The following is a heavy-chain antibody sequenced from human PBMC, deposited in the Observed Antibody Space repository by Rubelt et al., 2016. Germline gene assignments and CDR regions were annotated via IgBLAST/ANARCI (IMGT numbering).Heavy chain of an antibody. CDR1: GDSISPYY. V-gene: IGHV4-59*12. D-gene: IGHD3-22*01. CDR3: ARRDSSGYYFVY. Sequence: QVQLQESGPGLVKPSETLSLTCTVSGDSISPYYWSWIRQPPAKGLEWIGYIYYSGITNSNPSLQSRVTISVDPSKNQFALKLSSVTAADTAMYYCARRDSSGYYFVYWGPGTRVTVSS. J-gene: IGHJ4*02. CDR2: IYYSGIT.